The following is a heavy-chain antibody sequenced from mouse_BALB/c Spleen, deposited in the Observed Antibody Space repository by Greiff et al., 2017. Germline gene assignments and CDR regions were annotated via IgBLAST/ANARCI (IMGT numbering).Heavy chain of an antibody. J-gene: IGHJ4*01. CDR3: ARPYYYAMEY. CDR1: GYTFTSYW. Sequence: VQLQQSGAELAKPGASVKMSCKASGYTFTSYWMHWVKQRPGQGLEWIGYINPSTGYTEYNQKFKDKATLTADKSSSTAYMQLSSLTSEDSAVYYCARPYYYAMEYWGQGTSVTGSS. CDR2: INPSTGYT. V-gene: IGHV1-7*01.